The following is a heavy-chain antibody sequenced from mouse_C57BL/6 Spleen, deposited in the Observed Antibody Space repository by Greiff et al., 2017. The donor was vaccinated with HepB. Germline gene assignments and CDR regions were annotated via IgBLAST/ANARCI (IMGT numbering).Heavy chain of an antibody. J-gene: IGHJ4*01. CDR2: INPNNGGT. D-gene: IGHD3-3*01. CDR1: GYTFTDYY. Sequence: EVQLQQSGPELVKPGASVKISCKASGYTFTDYYMNWVKQSHGKSLEWIGDINPNNGGTSYNQKLKGKATLTVDKSSSTAYMGLRSLTSEDSAVYYCARGGPGYAMDVWGQGTSVTVSS. CDR3: ARGGPGYAMDV. V-gene: IGHV1-26*01.